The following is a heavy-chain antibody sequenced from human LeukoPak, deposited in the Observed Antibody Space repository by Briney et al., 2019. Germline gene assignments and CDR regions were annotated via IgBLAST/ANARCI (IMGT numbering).Heavy chain of an antibody. J-gene: IGHJ4*02. D-gene: IGHD3-22*01. Sequence: ASVKVSCTASGYTFSSYGISWVRQAPGRGLEWMGWISTYSGNTDYAQKLQGRVTMTTDTSTSTAYMELRSLRSDDTAVYYCARVVYYDSSGLIDYWGQGTLVTVSS. CDR3: ARVVYYDSSGLIDY. V-gene: IGHV1-18*01. CDR1: GYTFSSYG. CDR2: ISTYSGNT.